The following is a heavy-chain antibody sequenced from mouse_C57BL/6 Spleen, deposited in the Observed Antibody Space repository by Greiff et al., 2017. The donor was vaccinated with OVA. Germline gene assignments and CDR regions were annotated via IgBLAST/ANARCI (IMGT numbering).Heavy chain of an antibody. D-gene: IGHD1-1*01. CDR3: ARDQGFITTVVATGNFDY. Sequence: ESGPGLVKPSQSLSLTCSVTGYSITSGYYWNWIRQFPGNKLEWMGYISYDGSNNYNPSLKNRISITRDTSKNQFFLKLNSVTTEDTATYYCARDQGFITTVVATGNFDYWGQGTTLTVSS. CDR2: ISYDGSN. CDR1: GYSITSGYY. V-gene: IGHV3-6*01. J-gene: IGHJ2*01.